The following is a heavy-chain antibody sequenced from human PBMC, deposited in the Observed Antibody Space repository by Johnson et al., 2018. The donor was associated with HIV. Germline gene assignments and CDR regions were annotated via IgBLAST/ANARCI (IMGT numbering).Heavy chain of an antibody. CDR3: AKDVSVVTPSGSFDI. CDR1: GFTFSSYG. J-gene: IGHJ3*02. D-gene: IGHD4-23*01. V-gene: IGHV3-33*06. Sequence: QVQLVESGGGVVQPGRSLRLSCAASGFTFSSYGMHWVRQAPGKGLEWVAVIWYDGSNKYYADSVKGRFTISRDDSKNTLYLRLNSLRPEDSAVYYCAKDVSVVTPSGSFDIWGQGTRVTVSS. CDR2: IWYDGSNK.